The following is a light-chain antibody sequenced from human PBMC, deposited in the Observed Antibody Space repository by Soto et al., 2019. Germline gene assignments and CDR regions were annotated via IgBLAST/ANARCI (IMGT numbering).Light chain of an antibody. Sequence: QSVLTQPPSVSGAPGQRVTISCTGSSSNIGAGYDVHWYQHLPGTAPKLLIYGNNNRPSGVPDRFSGSKSGTSASLAITGLQAEDEADYYCQSYDNSLGAYVFGSGTKVTVL. CDR2: GNN. CDR3: QSYDNSLGAYV. J-gene: IGLJ1*01. V-gene: IGLV1-40*01. CDR1: SSNIGAGYD.